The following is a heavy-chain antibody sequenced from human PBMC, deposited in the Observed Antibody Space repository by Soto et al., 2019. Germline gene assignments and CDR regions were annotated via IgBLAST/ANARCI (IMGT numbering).Heavy chain of an antibody. CDR1: GGSISSYY. V-gene: IGHV4-59*01. CDR2: IFYSGST. D-gene: IGHD1-20*01. Sequence: SETLSLTCTVSGGSISSYYWSWIRQPPGKGLEWFGYIFYSGSTNYNPSLKSRVTISVDTSKNQFSLKLSSVTAADTAVYYCARENNQSKGYYFDYWGQGTLVTVSS. J-gene: IGHJ4*02. CDR3: ARENNQSKGYYFDY.